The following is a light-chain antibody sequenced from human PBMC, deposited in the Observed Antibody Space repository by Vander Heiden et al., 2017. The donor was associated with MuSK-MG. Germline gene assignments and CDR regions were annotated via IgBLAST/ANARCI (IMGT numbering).Light chain of an antibody. CDR2: GNS. CDR3: QYYDSSLSGWG. Sequence: QSVLTQPPSVSGAPGQRATIPCTGSSPNIWEGYDVHWYQQLPGTAPKLRNYGNSNRPSGVPDRFSGSKSGTSAYLAITGLQAEDKADYDCQYYDSSLSGWGFGGGTKLTV. CDR1: SPNIWEGYD. V-gene: IGLV1-40*01. J-gene: IGLJ3*02.